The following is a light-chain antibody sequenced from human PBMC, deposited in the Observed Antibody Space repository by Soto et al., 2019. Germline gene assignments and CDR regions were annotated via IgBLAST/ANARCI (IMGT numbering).Light chain of an antibody. CDR1: QTISSW. Sequence: DIQMTQSPSTLSGSVGDRVTITCRASQTISSWFAWYQQKPGKAPKLLIYKASTLKSGVPSRFSGSGSGTEFTLTISSLQPEDFATYYCQHYNSYSEAFGQGTKVDI. J-gene: IGKJ1*01. CDR3: QHYNSYSEA. CDR2: KAS. V-gene: IGKV1-5*03.